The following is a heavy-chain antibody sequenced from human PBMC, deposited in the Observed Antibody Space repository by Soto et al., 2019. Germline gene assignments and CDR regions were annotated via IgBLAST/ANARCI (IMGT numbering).Heavy chain of an antibody. J-gene: IGHJ4*02. CDR1: GYTFTSYD. D-gene: IGHD5-18*01. CDR3: ARVMRDSYGYLMVDY. V-gene: IGHV1-8*01. Sequence: ASVKVSCKASGYTFTSYDINCVRQATGQGLEWMGWMNPNSGNTGYAQKFQGRVTMTRNTSISTAYMELSSLRSEDTAVYYCARVMRDSYGYLMVDYWGQGTLVTVSS. CDR2: MNPNSGNT.